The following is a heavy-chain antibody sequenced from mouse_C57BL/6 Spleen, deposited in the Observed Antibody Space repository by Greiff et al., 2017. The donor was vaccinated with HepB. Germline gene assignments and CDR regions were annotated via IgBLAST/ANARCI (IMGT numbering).Heavy chain of an antibody. CDR1: GYTFTSYW. V-gene: IGHV1-52*01. J-gene: IGHJ2*01. Sequence: QVQLKQPGAELVRPGSSVKLSCKASGYTFTSYWMHWVKQRPIQGLEWIGNIDPSDSETHYNQKFKDKATLTVDKSSSTAYMQLSSLTSEDSAVYYCARRGGWLRHHFDYWGQGTTLTVSS. D-gene: IGHD2-2*01. CDR2: IDPSDSET. CDR3: ARRGGWLRHHFDY.